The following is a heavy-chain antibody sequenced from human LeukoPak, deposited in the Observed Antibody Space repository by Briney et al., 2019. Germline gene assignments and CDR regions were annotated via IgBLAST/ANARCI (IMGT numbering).Heavy chain of an antibody. Sequence: GGSLRLSCAASGFTFSRSWMTWVRQAPGKGLEWVASINEDGGGIHYVDSVKGRFTISRDNAKNSLYLQMNSLRAEDTAVYYCARDQRGVVVTAVDYWGQGTLVTVSS. D-gene: IGHD2-21*02. V-gene: IGHV3-7*01. CDR1: GFTFSRSW. CDR3: ARDQRGVVVTAVDY. J-gene: IGHJ4*02. CDR2: INEDGGGI.